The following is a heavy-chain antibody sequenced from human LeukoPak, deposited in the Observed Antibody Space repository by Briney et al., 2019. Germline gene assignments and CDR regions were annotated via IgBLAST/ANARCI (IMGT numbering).Heavy chain of an antibody. CDR2: ISYTGNT. CDR1: ACSIRNYD. D-gene: IGHD2-21*02. J-gene: IGHJ4*02. CDR3: AREGPTATSIDY. Sequence: ASETLSLTCTVAACSIRNYDRSWIRQPPWKGLEWLGYISYTGNTNYNPSLKSRLTISVDTSKNQFSLKLSSVTAADTAVYYCAREGPTATSIDYWGQGTLVTVSA. V-gene: IGHV4-59*01.